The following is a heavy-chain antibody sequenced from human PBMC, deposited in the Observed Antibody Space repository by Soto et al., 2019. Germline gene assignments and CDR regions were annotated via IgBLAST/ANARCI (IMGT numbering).Heavy chain of an antibody. Sequence: SQTLSLTCALSGDSVSSNSAAWNWIRQSPSRGLEWLGGTYYRSKWYNDYAVSVKSRITINPDTSKNQFSLQLNSVTPEDTAVYYCAVSEYSSSSGWFDPWGQGTLVTVSS. D-gene: IGHD6-6*01. CDR2: TYYRSKWYN. J-gene: IGHJ5*02. CDR1: GDSVSSNSAA. CDR3: AVSEYSSSSGWFDP. V-gene: IGHV6-1*01.